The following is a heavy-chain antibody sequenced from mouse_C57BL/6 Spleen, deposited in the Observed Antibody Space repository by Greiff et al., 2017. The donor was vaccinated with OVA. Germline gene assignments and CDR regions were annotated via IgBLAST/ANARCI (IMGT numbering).Heavy chain of an antibody. CDR3: ARGVYYDYEGWYFDV. CDR2: IYPSDSET. Sequence: QVQLQQPGAELVRPGSSVKLSCKASGYTFTSYWMDWVKQRPGQGLEWIGNIYPSDSETHYNQKFKDKATLTVDKSSSTAYMQLSSLTSEDSAVYYCARGVYYDYEGWYFDVWGTGTTVTVSS. D-gene: IGHD2-4*01. J-gene: IGHJ1*03. V-gene: IGHV1-61*01. CDR1: GYTFTSYW.